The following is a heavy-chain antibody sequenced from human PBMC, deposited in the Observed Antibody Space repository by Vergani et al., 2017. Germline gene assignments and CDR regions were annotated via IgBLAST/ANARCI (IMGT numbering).Heavy chain of an antibody. CDR3: ASGYSGYDLDY. Sequence: QVQLVESGGGVVQPGRSLRLSCAASGFTFSSYAMHWVRQAPGKGLEWVAVISYDGSNKYYADSVKGRFTISRDNAKNSLYLQMNSLRAEDTAVYYCASGYSGYDLDYWGQGTLVTVSS. CDR2: ISYDGSNK. D-gene: IGHD5-12*01. CDR1: GFTFSSYA. J-gene: IGHJ4*02. V-gene: IGHV3-30-3*01.